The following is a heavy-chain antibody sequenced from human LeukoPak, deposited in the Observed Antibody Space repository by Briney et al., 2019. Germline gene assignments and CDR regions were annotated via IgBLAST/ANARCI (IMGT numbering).Heavy chain of an antibody. CDR1: GYTFTSYG. Sequence: ASVKVSCKASGYTFTSYGISWVRQAPGQGLEWMGWISAYNGNTNYAQKLQGRVTMTTDTSTSTAYMELRSLRSDDTAVYYCAKDREPSHDFWSGSRVLFDYWGQGTLVTVSS. D-gene: IGHD3-3*01. J-gene: IGHJ4*02. CDR3: AKDREPSHDFWSGSRVLFDY. CDR2: ISAYNGNT. V-gene: IGHV1-18*01.